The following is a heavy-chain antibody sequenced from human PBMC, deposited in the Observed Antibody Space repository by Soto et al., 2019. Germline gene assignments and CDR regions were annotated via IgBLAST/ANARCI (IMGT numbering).Heavy chain of an antibody. Sequence: QVQLVQSGAEVKKPGASVTVSCKASGYTITNHYIHWVRQAPGQGLEWMGWINPSSGDTNFAHKFQGRVTMTRDTSISTAYMDLRRLTSDDTAVYYCARERYTGYYVLDYWGQGTLVTVSS. D-gene: IGHD5-12*01. J-gene: IGHJ4*02. CDR3: ARERYTGYYVLDY. CDR1: GYTITNHY. CDR2: INPSSGDT. V-gene: IGHV1-2*02.